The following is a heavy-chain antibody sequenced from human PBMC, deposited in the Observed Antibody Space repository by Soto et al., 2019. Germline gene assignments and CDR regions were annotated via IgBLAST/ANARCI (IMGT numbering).Heavy chain of an antibody. Sequence: GGSLRLSCAASGFTFSSYGMHLVRQAPGKGLEWVAVISYDGSNKYYADSVKGRFTISRDNSKNTLYLQMNSLRAEDTAVYYCAKTFRGYSYGYEHSYSVYYGMDVWGQGTTVTVSS. D-gene: IGHD5-18*01. CDR1: GFTFSSYG. J-gene: IGHJ6*02. CDR3: AKTFRGYSYGYEHSYSVYYGMDV. CDR2: ISYDGSNK. V-gene: IGHV3-30*18.